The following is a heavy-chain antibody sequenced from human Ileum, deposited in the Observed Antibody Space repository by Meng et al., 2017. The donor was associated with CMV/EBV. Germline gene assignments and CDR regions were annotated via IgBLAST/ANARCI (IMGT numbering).Heavy chain of an antibody. V-gene: IGHV4-30-4*08. CDR3: ARRSSGLFDY. J-gene: IGHJ4*02. CDR1: GVSISSGDYY. CDR2: IYYSGTT. Sequence: HVHLQESGPGLVKPSQTLSLTCTVSGVSISSGDYYWTWIRQPPGKGLEWIGYIYYSGTTYYNPSLKSRVSISVDTSRNQFSLQLSSVTAADTAVYYCARRSSGLFDYWGQGILVTVSS. D-gene: IGHD6-13*01.